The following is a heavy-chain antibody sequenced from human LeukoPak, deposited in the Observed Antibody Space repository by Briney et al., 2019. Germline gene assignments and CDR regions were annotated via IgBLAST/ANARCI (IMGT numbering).Heavy chain of an antibody. J-gene: IGHJ4*02. CDR3: ARDLAYYDSSGHIDY. CDR1: GGSISSSSYY. Sequence: SETLSLTCTVSGGSISSSSYYWGWIRQPPGKGLEWIGSIYYSGSTYYNPSLKSRVTISVDTPKNQFSLKLSSVTAADTAVYYCARDLAYYDSSGHIDYWAREPWSPSPQ. V-gene: IGHV4-39*07. CDR2: IYYSGST. D-gene: IGHD3-22*01.